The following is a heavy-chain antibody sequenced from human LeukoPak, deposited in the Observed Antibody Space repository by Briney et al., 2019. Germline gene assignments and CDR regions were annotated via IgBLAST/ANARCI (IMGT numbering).Heavy chain of an antibody. CDR2: IYYSGST. V-gene: IGHV4-59*08. J-gene: IGHJ4*02. Sequence: SETLSLTCTVSGGSISSYYWSWIRQPPGKGLEWIGYIYYSGSTNYNPSLKSRVTISVDTSKNQFSLKLSSVTAADTAVYYCARHSIPEYYFDYWGQGTLVTVSS. D-gene: IGHD3-3*02. CDR1: GGSISSYY. CDR3: ARHSIPEYYFDY.